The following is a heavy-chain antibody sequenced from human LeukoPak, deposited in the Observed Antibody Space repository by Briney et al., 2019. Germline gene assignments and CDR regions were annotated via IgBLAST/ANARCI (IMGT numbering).Heavy chain of an antibody. CDR3: ARVADTHYYDNSGYYSQSFYFDY. V-gene: IGHV1-18*01. J-gene: IGHJ4*02. Sequence: GASVKVSCKASGYTFTSYGISWVRQAPGQGLEWMGWISAYNGNTNYAQKLQGRVTMTTDTSTSTAYMELRSLRSDDTAVYSCARVADTHYYDNSGYYSQSFYFDYWGQGTLVTVSS. CDR2: ISAYNGNT. D-gene: IGHD3-22*01. CDR1: GYTFTSYG.